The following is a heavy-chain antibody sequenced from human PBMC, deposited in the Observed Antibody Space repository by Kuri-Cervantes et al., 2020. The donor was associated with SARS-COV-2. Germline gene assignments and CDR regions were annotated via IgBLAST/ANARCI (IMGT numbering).Heavy chain of an antibody. D-gene: IGHD4-11*01. V-gene: IGHV2-26*01. CDR3: VRIRAATVIADY. CDR1: GFSLSNARMG. CDR2: IFSNDEK. Sequence: SGPTLVKPTQTLTLTCTFSGFSLSNARMGVSWIRQPPGKALEWLAHIFSNDEKSYSTSLKSRLTISKDTSKSQVVLTMTNMDPVDTATYYCVRIRAATVIADYWGQGTLVTVSS. J-gene: IGHJ4*02.